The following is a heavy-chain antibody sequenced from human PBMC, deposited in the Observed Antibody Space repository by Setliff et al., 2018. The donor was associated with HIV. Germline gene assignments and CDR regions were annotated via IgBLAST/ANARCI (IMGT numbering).Heavy chain of an antibody. Sequence: ASVKVSCKASGYTFINYDINWVRQATGQGLEWMGGFDPEDAETIYAQNFQGRVTMTEDTSTDTAYMELSSLRSEDTAVYYCATPYGDYVGYWGQGTLVTVSS. CDR1: GYTFINYD. J-gene: IGHJ4*02. CDR2: FDPEDAET. CDR3: ATPYGDYVGY. D-gene: IGHD4-17*01. V-gene: IGHV1-24*01.